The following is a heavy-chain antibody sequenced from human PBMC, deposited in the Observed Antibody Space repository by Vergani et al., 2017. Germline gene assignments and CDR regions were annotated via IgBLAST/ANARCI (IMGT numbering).Heavy chain of an antibody. CDR2: IYYSGST. V-gene: IGHV4-39*07. CDR1: GGSISSSSYY. CDR3: ASDSSLIAQLVVYYYYMDV. D-gene: IGHD6-6*01. Sequence: QLQLQESGPGLVKPSETLSLTCTVSGGSISSSSYYWGWIRQPPGKGLEGIGSIYYSGSTYYNPSLKSRVTISVDTSKNQFSLRLSSVTAADPSVYYCASDSSLIAQLVVYYYYMDVWGKGTTVTVSS. J-gene: IGHJ6*03.